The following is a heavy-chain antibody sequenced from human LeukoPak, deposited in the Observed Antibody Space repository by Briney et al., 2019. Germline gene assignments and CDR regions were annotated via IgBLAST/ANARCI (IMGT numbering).Heavy chain of an antibody. V-gene: IGHV3-23*01. J-gene: IGHJ4*02. CDR2: ISGSGGST. CDR3: AKDTSGYDSRWLQFLDY. D-gene: IGHD5-24*01. Sequence: GGSLRLSCAASGFTFSSYAMSWVRQAPGKGLEWVSAISGSGGSTYYADSVKGRFTISRDNSKNTLYLQMNSLRAEDTAVYYCAKDTSGYDSRWLQFLDYWGQGTLVTVSS. CDR1: GFTFSSYA.